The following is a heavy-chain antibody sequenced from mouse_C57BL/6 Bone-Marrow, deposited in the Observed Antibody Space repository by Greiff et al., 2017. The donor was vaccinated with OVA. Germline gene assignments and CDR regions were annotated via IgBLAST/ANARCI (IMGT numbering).Heavy chain of an antibody. CDR1: GFTFSSYA. Sequence: EVQRVESGGGLVKPGGSLKLSCAASGFTFSSYAMSWVRQTPEKRLEWVATIRDGGGYTYYTDNVKGRFTISRDNAKNNLYLQMSHLKSEDTAMYYCARDGVTTGCDYWGQGTTLTVSS. V-gene: IGHV5-4*01. CDR3: ARDGVTTGCDY. J-gene: IGHJ2*01. D-gene: IGHD2-2*01. CDR2: IRDGGGYT.